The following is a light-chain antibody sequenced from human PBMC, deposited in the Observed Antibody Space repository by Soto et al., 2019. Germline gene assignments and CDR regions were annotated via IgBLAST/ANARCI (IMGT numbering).Light chain of an antibody. CDR2: DVS. Sequence: QSALTQPASVSGSPGQSITISCTGTSSDVGAYNSVSWYQQHAGKAPKLMIYDVSNRPSGVSNRFSGSKSVNTASLTISGLQAEDEADYYCTSYTSSSTVVFGGGTMLTVL. V-gene: IGLV2-14*03. J-gene: IGLJ2*01. CDR3: TSYTSSSTVV. CDR1: SSDVGAYNS.